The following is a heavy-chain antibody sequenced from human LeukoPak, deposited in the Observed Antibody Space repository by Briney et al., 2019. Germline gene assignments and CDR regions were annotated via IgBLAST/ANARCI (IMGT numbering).Heavy chain of an antibody. Sequence: GGSLRLSCAASGFSFSSYGMHWVRRAPGKGRVGVAVIWYDGSNKYYPDYVKGRLIIRRDNSKNTLYLQMNSLRAEDTAVYYCARDAQIAAAAGWFDPWGQGTLVTVSS. CDR1: GFSFSSYG. D-gene: IGHD6-13*01. V-gene: IGHV3-33*01. J-gene: IGHJ5*02. CDR3: ARDAQIAAAAGWFDP. CDR2: IWYDGSNK.